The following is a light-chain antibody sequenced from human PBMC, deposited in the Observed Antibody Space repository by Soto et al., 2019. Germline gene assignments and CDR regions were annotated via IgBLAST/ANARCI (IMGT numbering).Light chain of an antibody. Sequence: DIPMTQSPSTLSASVGDRVTITCRASQSISSWLAWYQQKPGEAPKILIYKASSLETGVPSRFSGSGSGTEFTLTISSLQPDDFATDYCQQYDYYPYTFGQGTKLEIK. CDR1: QSISSW. V-gene: IGKV1-5*03. CDR2: KAS. CDR3: QQYDYYPYT. J-gene: IGKJ2*01.